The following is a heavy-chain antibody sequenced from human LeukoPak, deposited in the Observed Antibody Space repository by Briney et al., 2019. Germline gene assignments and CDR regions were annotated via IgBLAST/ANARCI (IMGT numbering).Heavy chain of an antibody. CDR3: ARESYCSGGSCYSGRAFDV. J-gene: IGHJ3*01. V-gene: IGHV3-74*01. CDR1: GFTFSTYW. CDR2: IKTDGSNT. D-gene: IGHD2-15*01. Sequence: GGSLRLSCAASGFTFSTYWMHWVRQDPGQGLVWVSRIKTDGSNTYYADSVKGRFTISRDNAKNTLYLQMNSLRAEDTAVYYCARESYCSGGSCYSGRAFDVWGQGTMVTVSS.